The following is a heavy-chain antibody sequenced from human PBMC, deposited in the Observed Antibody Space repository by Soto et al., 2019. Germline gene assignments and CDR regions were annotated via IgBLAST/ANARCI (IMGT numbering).Heavy chain of an antibody. D-gene: IGHD4-17*01. CDR2: IFYSGST. CDR3: ARGLYYGDYYFDY. CDR1: GGSISSGDYY. Sequence: SETLSLTCTVSGGSISSGDYYWAWVRQPPGKGLEWIGNIFYSGSTNYNPSLKSRVTISVDTSRNQFSLKLRSVTAADTAVYYCARGLYYGDYYFDYWGQGTLVTVSS. V-gene: IGHV4-61*08. J-gene: IGHJ4*02.